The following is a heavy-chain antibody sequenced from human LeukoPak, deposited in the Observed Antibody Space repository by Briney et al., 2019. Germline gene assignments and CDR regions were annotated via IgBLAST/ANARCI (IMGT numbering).Heavy chain of an antibody. CDR3: AREDGYNYFDY. CDR2: INHSGST. V-gene: IGHV4-34*01. J-gene: IGHJ4*02. Sequence: SQTLSLTCAVYSEPIIGYYWSWIRQPPGQGLEWIGEINHSGSTNYNPSLKSRVTISVDTSKNQFSLKLISVTAADTAVYYCAREDGYNYFDYWGQETLVTVSS. D-gene: IGHD5-24*01. CDR1: SEPIIGYY.